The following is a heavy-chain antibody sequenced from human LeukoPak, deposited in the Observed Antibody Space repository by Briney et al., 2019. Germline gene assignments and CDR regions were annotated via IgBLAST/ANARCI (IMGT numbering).Heavy chain of an antibody. D-gene: IGHD3-9*01. V-gene: IGHV1-18*01. CDR1: GYAFTVYG. J-gene: IGHJ5*02. CDR2: ISTYNGET. CDR3: AREWWGYDVLTGDNWFDP. Sequence: ASVKLSCKASGYAFTVYGIDRVRLGPGQGLGWMGWISTYNGETNYAQKFQGRVTMTTDTSTNTAYIELRSLTFDDTAAYYCAREWWGYDVLTGDNWFDPWGQGTLVIVSS.